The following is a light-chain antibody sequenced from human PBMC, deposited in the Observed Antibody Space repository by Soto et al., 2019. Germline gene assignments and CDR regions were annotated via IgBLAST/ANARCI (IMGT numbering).Light chain of an antibody. V-gene: IGLV2-14*01. Sequence: QSALTQPASVSGSPGQSITISCTGTSSDVGGYNYVSWYQQHPGKAPKLMIYDVSNRPSGVSNRFSGSKSGNTASLTISGLQAEDEGDYYCSSYTSSSTLAVFGGWTKLTVL. CDR3: SSYTSSSTLAV. J-gene: IGLJ2*01. CDR1: SSDVGGYNY. CDR2: DVS.